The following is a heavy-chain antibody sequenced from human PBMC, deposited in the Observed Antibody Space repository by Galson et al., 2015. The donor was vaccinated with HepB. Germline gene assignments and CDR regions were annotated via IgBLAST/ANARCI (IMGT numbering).Heavy chain of an antibody. CDR1: GGSFSGYY. D-gene: IGHD3-3*01. V-gene: IGHV4-34*01. J-gene: IGHJ6*02. Sequence: SETLSLTCAVYGGSFSGYYWSWIRQPPGKGLEWIGEINHSGSTNYNPSLKSRVTISVDTSKNQFSLKLSSVTAADTAVYYCARDGFRGHLRFLESRVRGYYYGMDVWGQGTTVTVSS. CDR2: INHSGST. CDR3: ARDGFRGHLRFLESRVRGYYYGMDV.